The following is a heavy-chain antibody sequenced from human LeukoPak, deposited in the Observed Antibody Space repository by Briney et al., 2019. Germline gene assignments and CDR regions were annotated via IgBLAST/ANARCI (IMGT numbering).Heavy chain of an antibody. D-gene: IGHD3/OR15-3a*01. J-gene: IGHJ6*02. V-gene: IGHV7-4-1*02. CDR1: GYTFTSYA. CDR3: ARDYPFLTGYYTSRYYYYGMGV. CDR2: INTNTGNP. Sequence: GASVKVSCKASGYTFTSYAMNWVRQAPGQGLEWMGWINTNTGNPTYAQGFTGRFVFSLDTSVSTAYLQISSLKAEDTAVYYYARDYPFLTGYYTSRYYYYGMGVWGQGTTVTVSS.